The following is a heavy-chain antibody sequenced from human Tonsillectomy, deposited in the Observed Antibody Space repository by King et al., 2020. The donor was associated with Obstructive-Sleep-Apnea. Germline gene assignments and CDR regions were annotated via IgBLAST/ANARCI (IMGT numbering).Heavy chain of an antibody. D-gene: IGHD6-13*01. J-gene: IGHJ5*02. CDR3: ARWHYSSCYYDL. V-gene: IGHV4-39*01. Sequence: LQLQESGPGLVKPSETLSLTCNVSGASISSGSYYWGWIRQPPGKGLESIGSIYYSGSTYNNPSLQSRVTISVDTSKNQFSLKLNSVTAADTAMYYCARWHYSSCYYDLWGQGALVTVSS. CDR1: GASISSGSYY. CDR2: IYYSGST.